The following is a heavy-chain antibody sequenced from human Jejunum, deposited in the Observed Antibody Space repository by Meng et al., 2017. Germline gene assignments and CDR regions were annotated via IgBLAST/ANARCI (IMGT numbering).Heavy chain of an antibody. CDR2: IYYSGSA. CDR1: GASISSGGYS. Sequence: SETLSLTCTVSGASISSGGYSWGWIRQPPGKGLEWIGIIYYSGSASYNPSLRSRVTIPMDTSKTQFSLHLNSVTAADTAVYYCSRGQGDSWGQGTLVTVSS. CDR3: SRGQGDS. J-gene: IGHJ4*02. V-gene: IGHV4-39*07.